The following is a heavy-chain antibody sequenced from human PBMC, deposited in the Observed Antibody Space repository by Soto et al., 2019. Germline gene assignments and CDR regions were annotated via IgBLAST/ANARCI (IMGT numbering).Heavy chain of an antibody. Sequence: QVQLVESGGGVVQPGGSLRLSCAASGFTFSTYALHWVRQAPGKGLEWVAVIWYDGSNKYYADSVKGRFTISRDNSKNTLYLQMNSLRAEDTAVYYCARAVRPYGSYWYFGTAFDIWGQGTMVTVSS. V-gene: IGHV3-33*01. D-gene: IGHD6-19*01. CDR1: GFTFSTYA. CDR2: IWYDGSNK. CDR3: ARAVRPYGSYWYFGTAFDI. J-gene: IGHJ3*02.